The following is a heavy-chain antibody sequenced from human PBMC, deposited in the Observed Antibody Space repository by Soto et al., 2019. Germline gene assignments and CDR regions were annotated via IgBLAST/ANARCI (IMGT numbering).Heavy chain of an antibody. D-gene: IGHD2-21*02. CDR3: ARDPVTYQEVDYYNDGMDV. CDR2: ISAYNGNT. CDR1: GYTFTSYG. V-gene: IGHV1-18*01. Sequence: QVQLVQSGAEVKKPGASVKVSCKASGYTFTSYGISWVRQAPGQGLEWMGWISAYNGNTNYAQKLQGRVTMTTDTTTRTAYMELRSLRSDDTAVYYCARDPVTYQEVDYYNDGMDVWGQGTTVTVSS. J-gene: IGHJ6*02.